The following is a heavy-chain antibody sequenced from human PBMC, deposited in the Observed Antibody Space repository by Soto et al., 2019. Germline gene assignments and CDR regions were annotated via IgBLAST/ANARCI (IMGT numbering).Heavy chain of an antibody. CDR3: ARVWGYSYGPYYFDY. D-gene: IGHD5-18*01. CDR1: GYTFTSYD. J-gene: IGHJ4*02. V-gene: IGHV1-8*01. CDR2: MNPNSGNT. Sequence: QVQLVQSGAEVKKPGASVKVSCKSSGYTFTSYDINWVRQATGQGLEWMGWMNPNSGNTGYAQKFQGRVTMTRNTSISTAYMALSSLRSEDTAVYYCARVWGYSYGPYYFDYWGQGTLVTVSS.